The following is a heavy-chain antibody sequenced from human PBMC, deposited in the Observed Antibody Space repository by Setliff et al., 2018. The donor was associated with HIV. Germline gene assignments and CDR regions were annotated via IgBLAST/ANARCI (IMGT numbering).Heavy chain of an antibody. D-gene: IGHD5-12*01. CDR1: GFTFDDYG. V-gene: IGHV3-74*03. CDR2: INNDGRKT. J-gene: IGHJ5*02. CDR3: ARVASGYDYGWLDP. Sequence: GGSLRLSCAASGFTFDDYGMTWVRQAPGKGLVWVSHINNDGRKTTYADSVKGRFTVSRDNAKNTLYLQMNSLRAEDTAVYYCARVASGYDYGWLDPWGQGTLVTVSS.